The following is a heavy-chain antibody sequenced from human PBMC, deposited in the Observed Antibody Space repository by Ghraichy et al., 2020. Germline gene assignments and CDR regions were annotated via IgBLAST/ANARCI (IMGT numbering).Heavy chain of an antibody. Sequence: SVKVSCKASGATFSSYTISWVRQARGQGLEWMGRIIPILGIANYAQKFQGRVTVTADKSTSTAYMELSSLRSEDAAVCYCARGVLVGATHYYYYYMDVWGKGITVTVSS. CDR3: ARGVLVGATHYYYYYMDV. D-gene: IGHD1-26*01. CDR2: IIPILGIA. CDR1: GATFSSYT. J-gene: IGHJ6*03. V-gene: IGHV1-69*02.